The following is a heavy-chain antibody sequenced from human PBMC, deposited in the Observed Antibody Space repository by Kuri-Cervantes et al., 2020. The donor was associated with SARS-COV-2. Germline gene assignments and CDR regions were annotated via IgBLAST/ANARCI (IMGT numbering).Heavy chain of an antibody. D-gene: IGHD1-26*01. J-gene: IGHJ5*02. CDR3: ARVLPGSWFDP. V-gene: IGHV3-72*01. Sequence: GESLKISCAASGFTFSDHYMDWVRQAPGKGLEWVGRTRNKANSYTTEYAASVKGRFTISRDDSKNTLSLQMNSLKTEDTAVYYCARVLPGSWFDPWGQGTLVTVSS. CDR2: TRNKANSYTT. CDR1: GFTFSDHY.